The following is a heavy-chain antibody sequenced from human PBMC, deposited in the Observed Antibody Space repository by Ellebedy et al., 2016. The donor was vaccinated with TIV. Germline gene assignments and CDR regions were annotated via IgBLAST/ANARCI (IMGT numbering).Heavy chain of an antibody. V-gene: IGHV5-51*01. D-gene: IGHD6-6*01. J-gene: IGHJ5*02. CDR1: GYSFTNYW. CDR2: IYPGDSDT. Sequence: GESLKISCKGSGYSFTNYWIGWVRQMPGKGLEWMGIIYPGDSDTRYSPSFQGQVTISADKSISTAYLQWSSLKASDTAMYYCASVVDLSIGNGGWFDPWGQGTLVTVSS. CDR3: ASVVDLSIGNGGWFDP.